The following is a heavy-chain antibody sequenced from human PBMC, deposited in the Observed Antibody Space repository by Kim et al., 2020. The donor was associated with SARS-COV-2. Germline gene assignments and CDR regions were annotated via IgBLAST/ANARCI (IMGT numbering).Heavy chain of an antibody. Sequence: GGSLRLSCAASGFTVSSNYMSWVRQAPGKGLEWVSVIYSGGSTYYADSVKGRFTISRDNSKNTLYLQMNSLRAEDTAVYYCARPFGDDYDVFMDVWGQGTTVTVSS. CDR1: GFTVSSNY. CDR2: IYSGGST. V-gene: IGHV3-53*01. D-gene: IGHD3-3*01. CDR3: ARPFGDDYDVFMDV. J-gene: IGHJ6*02.